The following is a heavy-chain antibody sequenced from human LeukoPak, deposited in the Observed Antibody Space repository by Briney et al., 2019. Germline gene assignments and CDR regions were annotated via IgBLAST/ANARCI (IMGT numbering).Heavy chain of an antibody. CDR2: INHSGST. Sequence: SETLSLTCAVYGGSFSGYYWSWIRQPPGKGLEWIGGINHSGSTNYNPSLKSRVTISVDTSKNQFSLKLSSVTAADTAVYYCARGTRGYSYGHGGWFDPWGQGTLVTVSS. V-gene: IGHV4-34*01. CDR3: ARGTRGYSYGHGGWFDP. D-gene: IGHD5-18*01. J-gene: IGHJ5*02. CDR1: GGSFSGYY.